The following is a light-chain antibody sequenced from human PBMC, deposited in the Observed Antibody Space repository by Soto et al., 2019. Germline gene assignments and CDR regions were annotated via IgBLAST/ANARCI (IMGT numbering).Light chain of an antibody. V-gene: IGKV1-17*03. CDR2: AAS. CDR1: QGISSY. CDR3: PELTNYPRT. J-gene: IGKJ1*01. Sequence: DIEMTQNKSAMSASVGDTGTITCRASQGISSYLAWFQQKPGKAPKLLISAASTLQSGVPSRFSGSGSGTEFTLTITSLQPEDFATYYCPELTNYPRTFGQ.